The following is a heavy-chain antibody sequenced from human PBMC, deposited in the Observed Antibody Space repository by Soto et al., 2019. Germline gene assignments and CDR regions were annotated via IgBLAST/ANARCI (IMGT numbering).Heavy chain of an antibody. J-gene: IGHJ6*02. Sequence: WGSLRLSCAASGFTFSSYDMHWVRQATGKGLEWVSAIGTAGDTYCPGSVKGRFTISRENAKNSLYLQMNSLRAGDTAVYYCARDRVAVAGLYGMDVWGQGTTVTVSS. D-gene: IGHD6-19*01. CDR1: GFTFSSYD. V-gene: IGHV3-13*01. CDR3: ARDRVAVAGLYGMDV. CDR2: IGTAGDT.